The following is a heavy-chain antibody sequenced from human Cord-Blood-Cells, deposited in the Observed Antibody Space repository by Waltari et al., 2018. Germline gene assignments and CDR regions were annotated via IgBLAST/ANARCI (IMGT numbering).Heavy chain of an antibody. V-gene: IGHV4-34*01. J-gene: IGHJ4*02. D-gene: IGHD1-7*01. CDR2: INHSGST. CDR1: GGSFSGYY. Sequence: QVQLQQWGAGLLKPSETLSLTCAVYGGSFSGYYWSWIRQPPGKGLEWIGEINHSGSTNYNPALKSRGTISVDTSKNQFSLKLSSVTAADTAVYYCARGFLELRPFDYWGQGTLVTVSS. CDR3: ARGFLELRPFDY.